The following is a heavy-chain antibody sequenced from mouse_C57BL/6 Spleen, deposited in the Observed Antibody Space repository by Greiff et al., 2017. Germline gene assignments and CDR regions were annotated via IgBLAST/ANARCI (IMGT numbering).Heavy chain of an antibody. V-gene: IGHV1-42*01. Sequence: DVQLQESGPELVKPGASVKISCKASGYSFTGYYMNWVKQSPEKSLEWIGEINPSTGGTTYNQKFKAKATLTVDKSSSTAYMQLKSLTSEDSAVYYCARNDYDGAMDYWGQGTSVTVSS. J-gene: IGHJ4*01. CDR2: INPSTGGT. D-gene: IGHD2-4*01. CDR1: GYSFTGYY. CDR3: ARNDYDGAMDY.